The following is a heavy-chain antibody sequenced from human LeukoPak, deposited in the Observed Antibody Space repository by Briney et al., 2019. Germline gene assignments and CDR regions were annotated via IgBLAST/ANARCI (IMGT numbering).Heavy chain of an antibody. CDR2: ISGSGGST. CDR1: GFTFSSFA. V-gene: IGHV3-23*01. J-gene: IGHJ3*01. D-gene: IGHD2-2*01. Sequence: PGGSLRLSCAASGFTFSSFAMSWVRQAPGKGLEWVSAISGSGGSTFYADSVKGRFTISRDNSKNTLFLQMNGLRAEDTAVYYGAKDRSCSGSSCNVGSWGQGTTVTVSS. CDR3: AKDRSCSGSSCNVGS.